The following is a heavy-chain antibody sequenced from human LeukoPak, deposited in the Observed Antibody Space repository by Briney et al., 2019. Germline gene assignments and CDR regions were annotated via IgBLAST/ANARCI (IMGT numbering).Heavy chain of an antibody. D-gene: IGHD3-10*01. V-gene: IGHV3-30-3*01. CDR2: ISDDGSST. CDR1: GCTFSNYA. CDR3: VKDRTGTYTLDY. J-gene: IGHJ4*02. Sequence: GGSLRLSCAATGCTFSNYAIHWGRQAPGKGLEWVAFISDDGSSTHYAASVKGRFTISRDNSKHTLNLQMNSLRAEDTAVYYCVKDRTGTYTLDYWGQGTLVTVSS.